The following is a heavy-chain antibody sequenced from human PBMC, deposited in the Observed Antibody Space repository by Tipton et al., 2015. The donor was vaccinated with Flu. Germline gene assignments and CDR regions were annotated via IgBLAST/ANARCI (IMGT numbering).Heavy chain of an antibody. V-gene: IGHV3-30*02. D-gene: IGHD3-10*01. J-gene: IGHJ6*02. CDR3: AKDRGWFYYGSGSYYGGMDV. Sequence: SLRLSCAASGFTFSSYGIHWVRQAPGKGLEWVAFIRYDGGNKFYAESVKGRFIISRDNSKSTVLLQMNSLRPEDTALYYCAKDRGWFYYGSGSYYGGMDVWGQGTTVTVSS. CDR1: GFTFSSYG. CDR2: IRYDGGNK.